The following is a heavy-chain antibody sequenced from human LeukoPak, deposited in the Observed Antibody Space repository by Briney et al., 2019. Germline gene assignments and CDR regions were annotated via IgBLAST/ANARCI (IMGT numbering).Heavy chain of an antibody. D-gene: IGHD6-13*01. Sequence: PGGSLRLSCAASGFTFSSYSMNWVRQAPGKGLEWVAVISYDGSNKYYADSVKGRFTISRDNSKNTLYLQMNSLRVEDTAVYYCAGRSINWYRGNNWFDPWGQGTLVTVSS. J-gene: IGHJ5*02. CDR3: AGRSINWYRGNNWFDP. CDR1: GFTFSSYS. CDR2: ISYDGSNK. V-gene: IGHV3-30*03.